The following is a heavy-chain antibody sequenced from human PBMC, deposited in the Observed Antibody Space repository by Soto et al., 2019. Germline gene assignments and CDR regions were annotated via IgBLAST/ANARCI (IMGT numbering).Heavy chain of an antibody. J-gene: IGHJ4*02. CDR2: SYHSGST. CDR1: GGSISSSNW. V-gene: IGHV4-4*02. Sequence: QVQLQESGPGLVKPSGTLSLTCAVSGGSISSSNWWSWVRQPPGKGLEWIGESYHSGSTNYNPSLKSRVTTSVAKSKNQFSLKMSSVTAADTAVYYCARERSIAAAVSFDYWGQGTLVTVSS. CDR3: ARERSIAAAVSFDY. D-gene: IGHD6-13*01.